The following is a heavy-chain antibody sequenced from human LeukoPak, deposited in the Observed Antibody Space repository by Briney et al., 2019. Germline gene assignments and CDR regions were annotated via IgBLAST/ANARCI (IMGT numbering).Heavy chain of an antibody. D-gene: IGHD3-22*01. J-gene: IGHJ6*02. V-gene: IGHV1-18*04. CDR2: ISAYNGNT. CDR1: GYTFTGYY. Sequence: ASVKVSCKASGYTFTGYYMHWVRQAPGQGLEWMGWISAYNGNTNYAQKLQGRVTMTTDTSTSTAYMELRSLRSDDTAVYYCARDPGNYYDSSGYYPPVGMDVWGQGTTVTVSS. CDR3: ARDPGNYYDSSGYYPPVGMDV.